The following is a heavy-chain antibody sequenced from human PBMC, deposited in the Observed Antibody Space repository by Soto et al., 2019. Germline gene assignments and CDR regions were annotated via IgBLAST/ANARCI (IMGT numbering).Heavy chain of an antibody. V-gene: IGHV1-3*01. CDR3: ARVVAAAAP. D-gene: IGHD6-13*01. Sequence: QVQLVQSGAEVKKPGASVKVSCKASGYTFTSYAMHWVRQAPGQRLEWMVWINACNGNRKYSQKFQGRVTTTRDTPARTAYMELSSLRSEDTAVYYCARVVAAAAPWGQGTLVTVSS. CDR2: INACNGNR. CDR1: GYTFTSYA. J-gene: IGHJ5*02.